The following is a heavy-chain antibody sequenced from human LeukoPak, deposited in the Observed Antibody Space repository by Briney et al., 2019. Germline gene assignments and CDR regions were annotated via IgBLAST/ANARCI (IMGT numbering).Heavy chain of an antibody. CDR2: ISGSGGST. D-gene: IGHD6-13*01. V-gene: IGHV3-23*01. Sequence: GGSLRLSCAASGFTFSSYAMSWVRQAPGKGLEWVSAISGSGGSTYYADSVKGRFTISRDNAKNSLYLQMHSLRAEETAIYYCARVGRGIAAAGFGAFDIWGQGTMVTVSS. CDR3: ARVGRGIAAAGFGAFDI. J-gene: IGHJ3*02. CDR1: GFTFSSYA.